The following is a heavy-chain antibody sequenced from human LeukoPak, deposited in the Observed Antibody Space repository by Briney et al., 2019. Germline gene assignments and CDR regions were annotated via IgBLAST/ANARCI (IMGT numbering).Heavy chain of an antibody. D-gene: IGHD1-1*01. CDR2: IHSGDSTT. CDR1: GFTFRSHS. CDR3: AIIGYNWRLDY. V-gene: IGHV3-48*04. Sequence: GGSLRLSCAASGFTFRSHSMNWVRQAPGKGLEWISYIHSGDSTTYYADSVKGRFTISRDNAKNSLYLQMNSLGAEDTAIYYCAIIGYNWRLDYWGQGILVTVSS. J-gene: IGHJ4*02.